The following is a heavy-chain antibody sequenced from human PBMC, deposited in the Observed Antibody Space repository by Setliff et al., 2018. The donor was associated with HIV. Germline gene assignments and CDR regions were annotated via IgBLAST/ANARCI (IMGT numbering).Heavy chain of an antibody. CDR1: GFTFSNYG. Sequence: PGGSLRLSCAASGFTFSNYGMHWVRQAPGKGLEWVAVIWYDGSNKYYADSVKGRFTISRDNSKNTLYLQMNSLRAEDTAVFYCAKERGGGVSGSLDYWGRGTLVTVSS. D-gene: IGHD1-26*01. CDR2: IWYDGSNK. J-gene: IGHJ4*02. V-gene: IGHV3-30*02. CDR3: AKERGGGVSGSLDY.